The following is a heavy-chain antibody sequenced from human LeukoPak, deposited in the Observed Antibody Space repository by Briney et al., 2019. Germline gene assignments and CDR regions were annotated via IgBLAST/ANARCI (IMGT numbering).Heavy chain of an antibody. CDR2: MYNSGSI. CDR1: GGSISSSAHY. V-gene: IGHV4-39*01. CDR3: ARNETSGYFDI. J-gene: IGHJ3*02. D-gene: IGHD3-22*01. Sequence: SETLSLTCTVSGGSISSSAHYWGWIRQSPGKGLEWIGSMYNSGSISYNPSLRSRVTITVDTSKNQFSLNFNSVTAADTALYFCARNETSGYFDIWGQGTMVTVSS.